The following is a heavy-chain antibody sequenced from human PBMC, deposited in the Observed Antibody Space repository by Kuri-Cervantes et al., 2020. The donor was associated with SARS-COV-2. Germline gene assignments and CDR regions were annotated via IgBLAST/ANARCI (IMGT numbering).Heavy chain of an antibody. V-gene: IGHV3-11*01. Sequence: GESLKISCAASGFTFSDYYMSWIRQAPGKGLEWVSYISSSGSTIYYADSVKGRFTISRDNAKNSLYLQMNSLRAEDTAVYYCARASSEIMITFGGVIGWFDPWGQGTLVTVSS. D-gene: IGHD3-16*01. CDR2: ISSSGSTI. J-gene: IGHJ5*01. CDR3: ARASSEIMITFGGVIGWFDP. CDR1: GFTFSDYY.